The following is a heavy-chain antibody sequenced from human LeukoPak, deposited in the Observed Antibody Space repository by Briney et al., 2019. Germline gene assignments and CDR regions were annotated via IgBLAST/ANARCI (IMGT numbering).Heavy chain of an antibody. CDR3: ARDGSDSSSWYDY. CDR2: IYHDGST. D-gene: IGHD6-13*01. CDR1: GGSFSGYY. J-gene: IGHJ4*02. V-gene: IGHV4-34*11. Sequence: SETLSLTCAVYGGSFSGYYWSWIRQPPGRGLEWVAYIYHDGSTNHNPSLKSRVIISVDTSRNQFSLSLTSVTAADTAVYYCARDGSDSSSWYDYWGQGTLVTVSS.